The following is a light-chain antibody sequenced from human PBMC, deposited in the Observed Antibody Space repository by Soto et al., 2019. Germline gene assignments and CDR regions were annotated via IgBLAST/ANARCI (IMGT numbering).Light chain of an antibody. J-gene: IGKJ1*01. Sequence: IQLTQSPPTLSASVGDRVTITCRASQSIRYYLAWYQQMPGKAPKLLIYGASSLQSGVPSRLSGSGSGTEFTLTISSLQPDDFATYFCQHHNSYSQTFGQGTKVEIK. CDR2: GAS. V-gene: IGKV1-5*01. CDR3: QHHNSYSQT. CDR1: QSIRYY.